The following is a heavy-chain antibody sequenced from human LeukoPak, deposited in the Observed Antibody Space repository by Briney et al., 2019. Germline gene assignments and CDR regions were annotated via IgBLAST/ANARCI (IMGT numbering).Heavy chain of an antibody. CDR2: ISAYNGNT. Sequence: ASVTVSCKASGYTFTSYGISWVRQAPGQGLEWMGWISAYNGNTNYAQKLQGRVTMTTDTSTSTAYMELRSLRSDDTAVYYCARVGVRALSAPMVRGAPYYWGQGTLVTVSS. D-gene: IGHD3-10*01. J-gene: IGHJ4*02. V-gene: IGHV1-18*01. CDR1: GYTFTSYG. CDR3: ARVGVRALSAPMVRGAPYY.